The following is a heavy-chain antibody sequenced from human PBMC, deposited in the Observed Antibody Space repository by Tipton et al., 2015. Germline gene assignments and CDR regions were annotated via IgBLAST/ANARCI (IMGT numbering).Heavy chain of an antibody. J-gene: IGHJ4*02. CDR2: IKQDGSEK. V-gene: IGHV3-7*03. D-gene: IGHD5-24*01. CDR3: ARGYTDFDY. Sequence: GSLRLSCAASGFTFGDYWMTWVRQAPGKGLEWVANIKQDGSEKYYVDSVKGRFTISRDNAKNSLYLQMNSLRAEDTAVYYCARGYTDFDYWGQGTLVTVSS. CDR1: GFTFGDYW.